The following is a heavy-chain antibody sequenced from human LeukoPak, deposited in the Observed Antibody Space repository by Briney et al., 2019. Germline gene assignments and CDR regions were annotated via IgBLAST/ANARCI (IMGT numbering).Heavy chain of an antibody. CDR3: ARMKVIKGASLDY. CDR2: ISFDETKK. V-gene: IGHV3-30-3*01. D-gene: IGHD2/OR15-2a*01. Sequence: GGPLRLSCAASGFSFSKYAMHWVRQAPGKGLEWVAVISFDETKKYYADSVKGRFTISRDNSNNTLFLQMNSLKTEATAVYFCARMKVIKGASLDYWGQGSLVTVSS. J-gene: IGHJ4*02. CDR1: GFSFSKYA.